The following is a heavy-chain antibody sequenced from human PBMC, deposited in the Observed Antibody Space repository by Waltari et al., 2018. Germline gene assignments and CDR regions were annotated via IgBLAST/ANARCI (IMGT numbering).Heavy chain of an antibody. V-gene: IGHV3-33*01. CDR2: IWYDGSNK. J-gene: IGHJ4*02. Sequence: QVQLVESGGGVVQPGRSLRLSCAASGFPFSSCGWHWVRQAPGKGLEWVAVIWYDGSNKYYADSVKGRFTISRDNSKNTLYLQMNSLRAEDTAVYYCARGYGYQPDWGQGTLVTVSS. CDR1: GFPFSSCG. D-gene: IGHD2-2*01. CDR3: ARGYGYQPD.